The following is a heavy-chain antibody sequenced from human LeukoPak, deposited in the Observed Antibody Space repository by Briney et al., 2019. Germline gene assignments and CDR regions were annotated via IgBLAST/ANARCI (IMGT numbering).Heavy chain of an antibody. Sequence: PSQTLSLTCTVSGDSISSGSYYWGWIRQPAGRGLEWIGRIYTSGSTNYNPSLKSRVTISVDTSKNQFSLKLSSVTAADTAVYYCARDLGDYSLDYWGQGTLVTVSS. D-gene: IGHD2-15*01. CDR2: IYTSGST. CDR3: ARDLGDYSLDY. J-gene: IGHJ4*02. V-gene: IGHV4-61*02. CDR1: GDSISSGSYY.